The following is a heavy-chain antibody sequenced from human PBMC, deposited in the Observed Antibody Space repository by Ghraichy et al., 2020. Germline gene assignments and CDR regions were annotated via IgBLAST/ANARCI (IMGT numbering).Heavy chain of an antibody. CDR2: INHSGST. V-gene: IGHV4-34*01. Sequence: SQTLSLTCAVYGGSFSGYYWSWIRQPPGKGLEWIGEINHSGSTNYNPSLKSRVTISVDTSKNQFSLKLSSVTAADTAVYYCASAQASSGYYYYYGMDVWGQRTTVTVSS. CDR3: ASAQASSGYYYYYGMDV. D-gene: IGHD5-12*01. J-gene: IGHJ6*02. CDR1: GGSFSGYY.